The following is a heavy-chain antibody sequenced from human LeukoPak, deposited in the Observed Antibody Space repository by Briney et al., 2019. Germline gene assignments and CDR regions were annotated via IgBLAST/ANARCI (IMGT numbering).Heavy chain of an antibody. J-gene: IGHJ3*02. CDR1: GYTFTGYY. V-gene: IGHV1-2*02. D-gene: IGHD2-2*01. Sequence: GASVKDSCKASGYTFTGYYIHWVRQAPGQGLEWMGWISPSSGGTNYAQKFQGRVTMTRDTSISTAYMELSRLRSDDTAVYFCARVVVPADSVGAFDIWGQGTMVTVSS. CDR3: ARVVVPADSVGAFDI. CDR2: ISPSSGGT.